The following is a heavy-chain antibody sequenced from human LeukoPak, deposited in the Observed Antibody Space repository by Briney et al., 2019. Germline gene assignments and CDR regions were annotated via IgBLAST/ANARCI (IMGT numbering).Heavy chain of an antibody. V-gene: IGHV3-23*01. CDR1: GFTLSSYE. D-gene: IGHD6-19*01. CDR3: TRNSGWYGLS. J-gene: IGHJ1*01. CDR2: IDYDGGSG. Sequence: GSLRLSCTVSGFTLSSYEMSWIRQAPGKGLEWVSSIDYDGGSGHYADSVKGRFTISRDNSNNALFLHLNSLRGEDTAVYYCTRNSGWYGLSWGQGTLVTVSS.